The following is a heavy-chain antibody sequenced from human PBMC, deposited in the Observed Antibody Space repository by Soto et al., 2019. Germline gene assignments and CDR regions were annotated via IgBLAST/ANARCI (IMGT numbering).Heavy chain of an antibody. CDR1: GGSISSSSYY. Sequence: SETLSLTCTVSGGSISSSSYYWGWIRQPPGKGLEWIGSIYYSGSTYYNPSLKSRVTISVDTSKNQFSLKLSSVTAADTAVYYCARHIAAPGGYYYYGMDVWGQGTTVTVSS. D-gene: IGHD6-6*01. CDR2: IYYSGST. CDR3: ARHIAAPGGYYYYGMDV. J-gene: IGHJ6*02. V-gene: IGHV4-39*01.